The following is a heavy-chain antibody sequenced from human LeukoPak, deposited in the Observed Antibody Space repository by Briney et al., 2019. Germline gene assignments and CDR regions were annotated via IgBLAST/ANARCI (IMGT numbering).Heavy chain of an antibody. CDR1: GGSISSYY. V-gene: IGHV4-59*01. J-gene: IGHJ4*02. CDR2: IYYSGST. D-gene: IGHD6-13*01. CDR3: ARGGYSSSWYVVDY. Sequence: SETLSLTCTVSGGSISSYYWSWIRHPPGKGLEWIGYIYYSGSTNYNPSLKSRVTISVDTSKNQFSLKLSSVTAADTAVYYCARGGYSSSWYVVDYWGQGTLVTVSS.